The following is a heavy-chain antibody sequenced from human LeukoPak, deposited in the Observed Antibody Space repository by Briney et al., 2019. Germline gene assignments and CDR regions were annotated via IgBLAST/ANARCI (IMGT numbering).Heavy chain of an antibody. D-gene: IGHD5-18*01. CDR1: GFTFSSYW. CDR2: IKQDGSEK. V-gene: IGHV3-7*01. CDR3: ARDGVQLWLMSDTEFDY. Sequence: GGSLRLSCAASGFTFSSYWMSWVRQAPGKGLEWVANIKQDGSEKYYVDSVKGRFTISRDNAKNSLYLQMNSLRAEDTAVYYCARDGVQLWLMSDTEFDYWGQGTLVTVSS. J-gene: IGHJ4*02.